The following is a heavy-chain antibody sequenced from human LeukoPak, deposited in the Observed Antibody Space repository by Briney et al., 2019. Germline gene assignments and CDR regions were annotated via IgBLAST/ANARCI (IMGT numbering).Heavy chain of an antibody. CDR3: ARSNQADDY. D-gene: IGHD4-11*01. CDR1: GFAFSSYW. Sequence: GGSLGLSCAASGFAFSSYWMHWVRQVPGKGLAWVSRINPGGSSTAYADSVKGRFTISRDNAKNTLYLQMNSLRAEDTAVYYCARSNQADDYWGQGTLVTVSS. CDR2: INPGGSST. V-gene: IGHV3-74*01. J-gene: IGHJ4*02.